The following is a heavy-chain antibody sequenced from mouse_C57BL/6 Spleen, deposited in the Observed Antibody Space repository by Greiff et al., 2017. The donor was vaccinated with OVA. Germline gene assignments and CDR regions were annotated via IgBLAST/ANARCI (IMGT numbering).Heavy chain of an antibody. CDR2: IDPNSGGT. D-gene: IGHD1-1*01. J-gene: IGHJ1*03. Sequence: QVHVKQPGAELVKPGASVKLSCKASGYTFTSYWMHWVKQRPGRGLEWIGRIDPNSGGTKYNEKFKSKATLTVDKPSSTAYMQLSSLTSEDSAVYYCARRNYGSSHWYFDVWGTGTTVTVSS. V-gene: IGHV1-72*01. CDR1: GYTFTSYW. CDR3: ARRNYGSSHWYFDV.